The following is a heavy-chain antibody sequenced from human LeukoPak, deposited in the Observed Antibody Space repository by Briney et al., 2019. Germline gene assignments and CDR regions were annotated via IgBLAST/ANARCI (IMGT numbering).Heavy chain of an antibody. CDR2: INPNTGGT. CDR1: GYTFTGYY. J-gene: IGHJ4*02. V-gene: IGHV1-2*02. CDR3: ATSGQRGGVVDY. Sequence: ASVKVSCTSSGYTFTGYYIHWVRQAPGQGLGWMGWINPNTGGTKYLQKFQGRVTMTRDTSITTAYMELNRLRSDDTAVYYCATSGQRGGVVDYWGQGTLVTVSS. D-gene: IGHD3-16*01.